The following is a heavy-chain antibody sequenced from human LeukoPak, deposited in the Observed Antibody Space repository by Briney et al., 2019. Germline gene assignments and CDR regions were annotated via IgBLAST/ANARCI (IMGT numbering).Heavy chain of an antibody. D-gene: IGHD1-1*01. CDR1: GGSFSGYY. J-gene: IGHJ4*02. CDR2: INHSGST. V-gene: IGHV4-34*01. CDR3: ARDNYS. Sequence: SETLSLTCAVYGGSFSGYYWSWIRQPPGKGLEWIGEINHSGSTNYNPSLKSRVTISVDTSKNQFSLKPSSVTAADTAVYYCARDNYSWGQGTLVTVSS.